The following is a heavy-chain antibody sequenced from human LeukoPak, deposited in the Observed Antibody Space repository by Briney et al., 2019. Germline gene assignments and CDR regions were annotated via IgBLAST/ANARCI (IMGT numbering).Heavy chain of an antibody. CDR1: GYTFTSYD. V-gene: IGHV1-8*01. CDR2: MNPNNGNT. Sequence: GASVKVSCKASGYTFTSYDINWVRQAPGQGLEWMGSMNPNNGNTAYARKFQGRVTMTRDTSIGTAYLELSALRSEDTAVYYCARLHWESVGIYFYYYTDGGGKGSSVTVSS. D-gene: IGHD3-16*01. CDR3: ARLHWESVGIYFYYYTDG. J-gene: IGHJ6*03.